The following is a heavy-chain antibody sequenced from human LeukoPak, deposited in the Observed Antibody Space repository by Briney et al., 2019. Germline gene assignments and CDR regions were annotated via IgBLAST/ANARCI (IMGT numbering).Heavy chain of an antibody. D-gene: IGHD3-22*01. CDR2: ISYDGSNK. Sequence: GGSLRLSCAASGFTFSSYAMHWVRQAPGMGLEWVAVISYDGSNKYYTDSVKGRFTISRDNSKNTLYLQMNSLRAEDTAVYYCARDRRRRTYYYDSSGYYFGDYWGQGTLVTVSS. J-gene: IGHJ4*02. V-gene: IGHV3-30-3*01. CDR1: GFTFSSYA. CDR3: ARDRRRRTYYYDSSGYYFGDY.